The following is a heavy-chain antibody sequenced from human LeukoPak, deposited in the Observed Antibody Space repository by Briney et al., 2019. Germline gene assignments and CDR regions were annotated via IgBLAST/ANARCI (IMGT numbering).Heavy chain of an antibody. CDR3: ARDQRDYGTADY. Sequence: AASVKVSCKASGYTFTGYYLHWVRQAPGQGLEWMGWINPNSGGTNYAQKFQGRVTVTRDTSITTAYMELNRLRSDDTAMYFCARDQRDYGTADYWGQGTLVTVSS. D-gene: IGHD4-17*01. J-gene: IGHJ4*02. V-gene: IGHV1-2*02. CDR1: GYTFTGYY. CDR2: INPNSGGT.